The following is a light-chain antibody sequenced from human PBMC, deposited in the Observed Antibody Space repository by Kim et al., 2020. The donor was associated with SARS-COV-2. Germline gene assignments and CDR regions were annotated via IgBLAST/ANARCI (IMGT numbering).Light chain of an antibody. CDR2: DVT. CDR1: SSAVGGYNY. J-gene: IGLJ2*01. V-gene: IGLV2-11*01. CDR3: CSYAGSFAI. Sequence: PGRSVNISCAGTSSAVGGYNYVSWYQQHPVKAPKLVIYDVTKRPSGVPDRFSGSKSGNTASLTISGLQAEDEADYYCCSYAGSFAIFGGGTQLTVL.